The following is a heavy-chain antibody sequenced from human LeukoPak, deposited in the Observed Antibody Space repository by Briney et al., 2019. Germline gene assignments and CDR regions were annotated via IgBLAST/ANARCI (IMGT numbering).Heavy chain of an antibody. CDR3: TRRYGDHSGWAGYHDS. J-gene: IGHJ4*02. D-gene: IGHD6-19*01. Sequence: GGSLRLSCVASGFSFSDYIMHWVRQAPGKGLEYVSAIRSDGSSTVYPNSVKGIFTISRDNSKSTLYLQMGSLRAEDTAVYYCTRRYGDHSGWAGYHDSWGQGTLVTVSS. CDR1: GFSFSDYI. V-gene: IGHV3-64*01. CDR2: IRSDGSST.